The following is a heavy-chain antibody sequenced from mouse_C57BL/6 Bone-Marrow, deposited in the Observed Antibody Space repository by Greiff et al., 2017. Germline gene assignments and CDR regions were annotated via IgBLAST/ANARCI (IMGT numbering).Heavy chain of an antibody. D-gene: IGHD1-1*01. CDR1: GFTFSDFY. CDR3: ARDGPYYGSIWYFDV. CDR2: SRNKANDYTT. Sequence: EVQGVESGGGLVQSGRSLRLSCATSGFTFSDFYMEWVRQAPGKGLEWIAASRNKANDYTTEYSASVKGRFIVSRDTSQSILYLQMNALRAEDTAIYYCARDGPYYGSIWYFDVWGTGTTVTVSS. J-gene: IGHJ1*03. V-gene: IGHV7-1*01.